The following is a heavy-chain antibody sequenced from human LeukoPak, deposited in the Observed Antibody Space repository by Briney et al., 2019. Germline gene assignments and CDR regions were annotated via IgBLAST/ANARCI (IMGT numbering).Heavy chain of an antibody. D-gene: IGHD4-11*01. CDR1: GFTFSSYG. CDR3: TTSSRAFQH. Sequence: GGSLRLSCAASGFTFSSYGMRWVRQAPGKGLEWVAVIWYDGSNKYYADSVKGRFTISRDNSKNTLYLQMNSLRAEDTAVYYCTTSSRAFQHWGQGTLVTVSS. CDR2: IWYDGSNK. V-gene: IGHV3-33*01. J-gene: IGHJ1*01.